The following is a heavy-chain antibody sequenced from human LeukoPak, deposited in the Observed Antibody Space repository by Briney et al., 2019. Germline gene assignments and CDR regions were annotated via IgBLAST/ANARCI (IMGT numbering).Heavy chain of an antibody. D-gene: IGHD2-2*01. CDR3: ARADSVPAGDYHYWYMDV. CDR1: GFTLTDY. V-gene: IGHV1-2*02. Sequence: GASVKVSCKASGFTLTDYIHWVRQDPRQGLQWMGWIKPNSGDTDYAQKFQGRVTMTRDTSISTVYMELSSLRSDDTAVYYCARADSVPAGDYHYWYMDVWGKGPRSPSP. CDR2: IKPNSGDT. J-gene: IGHJ6*03.